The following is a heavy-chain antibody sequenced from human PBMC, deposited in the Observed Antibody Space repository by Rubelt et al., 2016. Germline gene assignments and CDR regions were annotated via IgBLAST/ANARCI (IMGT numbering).Heavy chain of an antibody. J-gene: IGHJ4*02. CDR2: ISGYNGKT. D-gene: IGHD1-26*01. CDR3: ARGTSIVGATSPSDY. CDR1: GYTFTSYG. V-gene: IGHV1-18*01. Sequence: QVQLVQSGAEVKKPGASVKVSCKASGYTFTSYGVNWVRQAPGQGLEWMGWISGYNGKTNFAQRLQGIVTMTTDTSTRTAYMELRSLTSDDTAVYYCARGTSIVGATSPSDYWGQGTLVTVSS.